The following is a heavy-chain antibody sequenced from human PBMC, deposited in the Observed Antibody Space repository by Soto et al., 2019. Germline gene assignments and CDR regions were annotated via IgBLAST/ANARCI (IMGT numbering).Heavy chain of an antibody. V-gene: IGHV4-34*01. CDR1: GGSFSGYY. CDR2: INHSGST. CDR3: ARGRPYYDFWSGYGKNAFDI. J-gene: IGHJ3*02. D-gene: IGHD3-3*01. Sequence: QVQLQQWGAGLLKPSETLSLTCAVYGGSFSGYYWSWIRQPPGKGLEWMGEINHSGSTNYNPSLKSRVTISVDTSKNQFSLKLSSVTAADTAVYYCARGRPYYDFWSGYGKNAFDIWGQGTMVTVSS.